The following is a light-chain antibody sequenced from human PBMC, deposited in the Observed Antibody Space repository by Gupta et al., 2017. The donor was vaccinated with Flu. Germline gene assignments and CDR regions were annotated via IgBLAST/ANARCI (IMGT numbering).Light chain of an antibody. J-gene: IGKJ5*01. CDR3: QQYQEWPPIT. CDR2: GAS. Sequence: VMTQSPATLSVFLGGRATLSCRASQNVDTNLAWYQQKPGQVPRLLIYGASTRATDVPGRFRASGSGADCTLTISSLQSEDFGIYYCQQYQEWPPITFGQGTRLEIE. V-gene: IGKV3-15*01. CDR1: QNVDTN.